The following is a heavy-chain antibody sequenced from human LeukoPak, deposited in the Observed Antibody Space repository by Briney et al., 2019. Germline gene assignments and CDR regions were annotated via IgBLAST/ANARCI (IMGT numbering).Heavy chain of an antibody. D-gene: IGHD2-2*01. CDR2: ISNNGGYT. CDR3: ATALYCSSTNCYLDY. V-gene: IGHV3-23*01. J-gene: IGHJ4*02. CDR1: GFTFSSSA. Sequence: GGSLRLSCAASGFTFSSSAMSWVRQAPGKGLEWVSAISNNGGYTYYADSVQGRFTISRDNSKNTLYLQMNSLRAEDTAVYYCATALYCSSTNCYLDYWGQGTLVTVSS.